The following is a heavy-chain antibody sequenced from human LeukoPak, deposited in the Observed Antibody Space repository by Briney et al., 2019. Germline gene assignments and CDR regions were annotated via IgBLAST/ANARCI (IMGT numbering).Heavy chain of an antibody. CDR1: GFTFSDYY. CDR2: ISGSGTNK. CDR3: AREPQHSVGQGVIIVPDY. J-gene: IGHJ4*02. V-gene: IGHV3-11*01. D-gene: IGHD3-10*01. Sequence: GGSLRLSCAASGFTFSDYYMSWIRQVPGKGLEWLSYISGSGTNKYYADSVKGRFTISRDNAKNSLFLQMNSLRAEDTAVYYCAREPQHSVGQGVIIVPDYWGQGTLVTVSS.